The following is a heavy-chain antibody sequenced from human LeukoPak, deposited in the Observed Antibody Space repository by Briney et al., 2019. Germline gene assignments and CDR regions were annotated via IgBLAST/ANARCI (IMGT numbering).Heavy chain of an antibody. CDR2: ISDSGGST. CDR3: AKDPAGSGPDFDY. Sequence: QPGGSLRLSCAASGFTFSSYAMSWVRQGPGKGLEWVSAISDSGGSTYYADSVRGRFTISRDNSKNTLYLQMNSLRAEDTAVYYCAKDPAGSGPDFDYWGQGTLVTVSS. V-gene: IGHV3-23*01. D-gene: IGHD6-19*01. J-gene: IGHJ4*02. CDR1: GFTFSSYA.